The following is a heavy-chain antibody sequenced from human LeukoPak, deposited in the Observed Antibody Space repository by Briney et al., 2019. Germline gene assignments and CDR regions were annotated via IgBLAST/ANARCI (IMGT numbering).Heavy chain of an antibody. CDR3: ARGCSSTSCPEVHLYYFDY. J-gene: IGHJ4*02. V-gene: IGHV4-4*07. CDR1: GGSISSYY. D-gene: IGHD2-2*01. CDR2: IYTSGST. Sequence: SETLSLTCTVSGGSISSYYWSWLRQPAGQGLEWIGRIYTSGSTNYNPSLKSRVTMSVDTSKNQFSLKLSSVTAADTAVYYCARGCSSTSCPEVHLYYFDYWGQGTLVTVSS.